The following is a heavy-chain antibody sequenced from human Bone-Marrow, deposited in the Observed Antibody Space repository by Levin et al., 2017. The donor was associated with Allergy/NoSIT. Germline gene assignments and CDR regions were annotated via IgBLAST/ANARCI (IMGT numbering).Heavy chain of an antibody. D-gene: IGHD2-15*01. Sequence: GGSLRLSCAASGFTFSSYYMPWVRQAPGKGLAWVSNIHTDTSVTNYADPVKGRYSISRDHAKNTLYLQRNSLRGEDTAVYYCARGGCSATSCLDYWGQGTLVTVSS. CDR3: ARGGCSATSCLDY. V-gene: IGHV3-74*01. CDR1: GFTFSSYY. J-gene: IGHJ4*02. CDR2: IHTDTSVT.